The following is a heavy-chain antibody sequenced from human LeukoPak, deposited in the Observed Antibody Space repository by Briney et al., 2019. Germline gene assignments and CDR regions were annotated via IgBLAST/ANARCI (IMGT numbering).Heavy chain of an antibody. Sequence: GGSLRLSCAASGFKFSSYWMTWVRQAPGKGLEWVASINEEGTETYYVDSVKGRFTISRDNAKNSLSLQMNSLGAEDTAVYYCARAEWQLPAEIDYWGQGTLVTVSS. CDR1: GFKFSSYW. J-gene: IGHJ4*02. V-gene: IGHV3-7*01. D-gene: IGHD3-3*01. CDR3: ARAEWQLPAEIDY. CDR2: INEEGTET.